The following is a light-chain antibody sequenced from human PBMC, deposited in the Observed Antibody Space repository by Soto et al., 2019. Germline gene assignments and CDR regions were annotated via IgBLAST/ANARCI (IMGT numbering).Light chain of an antibody. V-gene: IGKV2-28*01. CDR3: MQALQTPLT. CDR1: QSLLHSSGNNY. CDR2: LGS. Sequence: DIVMTQSPLSLPVTPGESASISCRSSQSLLHSSGNNYLDWYLQKPGQSPQLLIYLGSNRAPGVPDKFSGRGSGTDFTLKISRVEAEDVGVYYCMQALQTPLTFGGGTKVEIK. J-gene: IGKJ4*01.